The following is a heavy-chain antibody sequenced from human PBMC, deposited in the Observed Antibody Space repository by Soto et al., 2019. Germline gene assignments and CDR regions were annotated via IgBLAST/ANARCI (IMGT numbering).Heavy chain of an antibody. J-gene: IGHJ6*02. Sequence: QVQLVESGGGVVQPGGSLRLSCEASGFTFSKFGIHWVRQAPGKGLEWVAVVSYDGSFKYYADSVKGRFTISRDNSKNTLDLQMNSLRPEDTALYYWAKDSDQLLFDYYYYGMDVWGQGTTVTVSS. CDR2: VSYDGSFK. D-gene: IGHD2-2*01. CDR1: GFTFSKFG. V-gene: IGHV3-30*18. CDR3: AKDSDQLLFDYYYYGMDV.